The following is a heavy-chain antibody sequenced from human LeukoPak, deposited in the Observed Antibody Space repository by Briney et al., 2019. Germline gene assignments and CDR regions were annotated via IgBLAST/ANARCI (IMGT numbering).Heavy chain of an antibody. D-gene: IGHD3-10*01. CDR1: GGSISSGDYY. CDR3: ARERSMVRGISWFDP. Sequence: SETLSLTCTVSGGSISSGDYYWSWIRQPPGKGLEWIGYIHSSGNTYYNPSLKSRVFISVDASKSQFSLKVTSVTAADTAVYYCARERSMVRGISWFDPWGQGTLVTVSS. V-gene: IGHV4-30-4*01. CDR2: IHSSGNT. J-gene: IGHJ5*02.